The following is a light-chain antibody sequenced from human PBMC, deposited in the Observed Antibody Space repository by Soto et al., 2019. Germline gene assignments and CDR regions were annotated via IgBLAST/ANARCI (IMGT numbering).Light chain of an antibody. J-gene: IGKJ5*01. CDR3: QQYGSSPIT. CDR1: QSVSSSF. CDR2: GTS. V-gene: IGKV3-20*01. Sequence: EIVLTQSPGTLSLSPGERATLSCRASQSVSSSFVAWFQQKPGQGPRLLIYGTSSRATDIPDRFSGSGSGTDFTLTISRLEPEDFAVYYCQQYGSSPITFGQGTRLEIK.